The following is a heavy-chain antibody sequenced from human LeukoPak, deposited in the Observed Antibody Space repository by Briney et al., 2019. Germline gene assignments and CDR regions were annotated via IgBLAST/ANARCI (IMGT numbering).Heavy chain of an antibody. CDR1: GFSGSNNY. V-gene: IGHV3-66*02. J-gene: IGHJ3*02. Sequence: GGSLRLSCAASGFSGSNNYMSWVRQAPGKGLEWVSIICSDGSTHHADSVKGRFTISRDNSKNTLYLQMNSLRTEDTAVYYCARDVRSGWYDAFDIWGQGTMVTVSS. CDR3: ARDVRSGWYDAFDI. CDR2: ICSDGST. D-gene: IGHD6-13*01.